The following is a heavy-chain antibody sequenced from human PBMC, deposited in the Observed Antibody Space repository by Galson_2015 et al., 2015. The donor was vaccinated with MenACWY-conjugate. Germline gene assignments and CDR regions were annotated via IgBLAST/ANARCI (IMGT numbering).Heavy chain of an antibody. J-gene: IGHJ5*02. D-gene: IGHD6-6*01. V-gene: IGHV3-21*01. CDR2: ISSTGSYI. Sequence: SLRLSCAASGFTFSNYNMNWVRQTPGKGLEWVSCISSTGSYIYYADSPKGRFTISRDNAKNSLYLQMNSLTSEGTAVYYCAKGTTASRPNWFDPWGQGTLVTVSS. CDR1: GFTFSNYN. CDR3: AKGTTASRPNWFDP.